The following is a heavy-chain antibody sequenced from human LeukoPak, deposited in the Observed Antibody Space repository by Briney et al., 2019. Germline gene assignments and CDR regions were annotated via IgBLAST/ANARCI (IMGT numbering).Heavy chain of an antibody. V-gene: IGHV3-7*01. CDR3: AKVAKYYYGSETYYFFEH. CDR2: INQDGTEK. Sequence: GGSLRLSCAASGFTFTTYWMTWVCQAPGKGLEWVANINQDGTEKYYVDSVKGRFTISRDNAKNSLNLQMNSLRVEDTAVYYCAKVAKYYYGSETYYFFEHWGQGTPVTASS. D-gene: IGHD3-10*01. J-gene: IGHJ4*02. CDR1: GFTFTTYW.